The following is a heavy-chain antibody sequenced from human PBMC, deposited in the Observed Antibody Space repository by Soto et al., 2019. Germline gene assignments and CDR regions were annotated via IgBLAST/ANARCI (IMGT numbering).Heavy chain of an antibody. CDR3: ARAHGNYYYGMDV. V-gene: IGHV4-4*02. CDR2: IYHSGST. CDR1: GGSISSSNW. J-gene: IGHJ6*02. Sequence: LETLSLTCAVSGGSISSSNWWSWVRQPPGKGLEWIGEIYHSGSTNYNPSLKSRVTISVDKSKNQFSLKLSSVTAADTAVYYCARAHGNYYYGMDVWGQGTTVTVS. D-gene: IGHD4-17*01.